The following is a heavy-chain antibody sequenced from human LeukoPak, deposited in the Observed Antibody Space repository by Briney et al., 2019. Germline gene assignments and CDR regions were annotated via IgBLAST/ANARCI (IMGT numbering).Heavy chain of an antibody. CDR3: ARAVIPAAILDAFDI. J-gene: IGHJ3*02. CDR2: ISSSSSYI. CDR1: GFTFSSYS. Sequence: SGGSLRLSCAASGFTFSSYSMNWVRQAPGKGLEWVSSISSSSSYIYYADSVKGRFTISRDNAKNSLYLQMNSLRAEDTAVYYCARAVIPAAILDAFDIWGKGTTVTVSS. D-gene: IGHD2-2*02. V-gene: IGHV3-21*01.